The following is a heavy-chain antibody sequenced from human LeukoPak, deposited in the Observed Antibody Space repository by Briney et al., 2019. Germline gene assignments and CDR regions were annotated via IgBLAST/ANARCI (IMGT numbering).Heavy chain of an antibody. V-gene: IGHV3-30*02. J-gene: IGHJ4*02. Sequence: GGSLRLSCAASGFTFSSYGMHWVRQAPGKGLEWVAFIRYDGTNKYYADSVKGRFTISRDNSKSTLYLQMNSLRAEDTAVYYCAKAPANYVDTAMGTFDYWGQGTLVTVSS. D-gene: IGHD5-18*01. CDR3: AKAPANYVDTAMGTFDY. CDR2: IRYDGTNK. CDR1: GFTFSSYG.